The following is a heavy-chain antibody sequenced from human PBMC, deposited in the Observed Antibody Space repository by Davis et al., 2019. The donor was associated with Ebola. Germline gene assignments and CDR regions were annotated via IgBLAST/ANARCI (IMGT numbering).Heavy chain of an antibody. CDR1: GFPFSSYA. Sequence: GESLKISCAASGFPFSSYAMSWVRQAPGKGLEWVSAISGSGGSTYYADSVKGRFTISRENSKNTLYLQMNSLRAEDTAVYYCAKDPSIAVAGNWFDPWGQGTLVTVSS. V-gene: IGHV3-23*01. CDR3: AKDPSIAVAGNWFDP. J-gene: IGHJ5*02. D-gene: IGHD6-19*01. CDR2: ISGSGGST.